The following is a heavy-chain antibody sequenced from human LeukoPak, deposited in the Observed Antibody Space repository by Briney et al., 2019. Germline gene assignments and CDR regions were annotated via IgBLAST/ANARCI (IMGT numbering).Heavy chain of an antibody. Sequence: ASVKVSCKASGYTFTGYYMHWVRQAPGQGLEWMGRINPNSGGTNYAQKFQGRVNMTRDTSISTAYMELSRLRSDDTAVYYCARPHTVLYNWFDPWGQGTLVTVSS. CDR1: GYTFTGYY. CDR2: INPNSGGT. J-gene: IGHJ5*02. CDR3: ARPHTVLYNWFDP. D-gene: IGHD4-11*01. V-gene: IGHV1-2*06.